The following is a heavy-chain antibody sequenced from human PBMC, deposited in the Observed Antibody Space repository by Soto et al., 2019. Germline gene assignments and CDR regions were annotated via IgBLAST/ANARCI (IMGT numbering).Heavy chain of an antibody. CDR3: ATDPVRVSSGFQDRFDP. J-gene: IGHJ5*02. CDR1: GGTFSSYA. Sequence: SVKVSCKASGGTFSSYAISWVRQAPGQGLEWMGGIIPIFGTANYAQKFQGRVTMTEDTSTNTAYMELSSLRSEDTAVYYCATDPVRVSSGFQDRFDPWGQGTLVTVSS. V-gene: IGHV1-69*06. CDR2: IIPIFGTA. D-gene: IGHD6-19*01.